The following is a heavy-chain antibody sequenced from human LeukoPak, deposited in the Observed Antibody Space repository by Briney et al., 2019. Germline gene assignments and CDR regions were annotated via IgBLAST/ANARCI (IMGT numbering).Heavy chain of an antibody. CDR1: GYTFRNSG. Sequence: ASVKVSCKASGYTFRNSGITWARQAPGQGLESMGWISAYNGNTHYAQNLQGRVTMTTDTSTSTAYMELRSLRSDDTAVYYCARDPTNTGGYYAYFDYWGQGTLVTVSS. D-gene: IGHD2-8*02. CDR3: ARDPTNTGGYYAYFDY. V-gene: IGHV1-18*01. CDR2: ISAYNGNT. J-gene: IGHJ4*02.